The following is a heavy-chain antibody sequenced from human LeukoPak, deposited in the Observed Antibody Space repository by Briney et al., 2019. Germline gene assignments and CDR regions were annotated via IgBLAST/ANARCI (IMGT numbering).Heavy chain of an antibody. J-gene: IGHJ4*02. Sequence: SETLSLTCAVYGGSFSGYYWGWIRQPPGERLEWIGSIYYSGSTFYNPSLRSRVTISVDTSKNQFSLSLSSVTAADTAVYYCARHSDSSGFDYWGQGTLVTVSS. CDR2: IYYSGST. CDR3: ARHSDSSGFDY. V-gene: IGHV4-39*01. CDR1: GGSFSGYY. D-gene: IGHD6-19*01.